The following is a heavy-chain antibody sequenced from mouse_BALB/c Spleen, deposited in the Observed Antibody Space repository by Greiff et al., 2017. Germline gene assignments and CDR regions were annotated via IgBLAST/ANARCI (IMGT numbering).Heavy chain of an antibody. J-gene: IGHJ4*01. CDR3: ARWGVVATDYAMDY. V-gene: IGHV5-9-4*01. CDR2: ISSGGSYT. CDR1: GFTFSSYA. Sequence: DVKLVESGGGLVKPGGSLKLSCAASGFTFSSYAMSWVRQTPEKRLEWVASISSGGSYTYYPDTVTGRFTISRDNAKNTLYLEMSSLRSEDTAMYYCARWGVVATDYAMDYWGQGTSVTVSS. D-gene: IGHD1-1*01.